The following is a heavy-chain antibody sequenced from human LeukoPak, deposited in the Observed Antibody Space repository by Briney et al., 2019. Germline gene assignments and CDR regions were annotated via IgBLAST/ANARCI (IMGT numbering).Heavy chain of an antibody. Sequence: NPSETLSLTCTVSGGSISSSSYYWGWIRQPPGKGLERIGSIYYSGSTYYNPSLKSRVTISVDTSKNQFSLKLSSVTAADTAVYYCASSLVAIYLRYWGQGTLVTVSS. CDR1: GGSISSSSYY. J-gene: IGHJ4*02. V-gene: IGHV4-39*01. D-gene: IGHD5-12*01. CDR2: IYYSGST. CDR3: ASSLVAIYLRY.